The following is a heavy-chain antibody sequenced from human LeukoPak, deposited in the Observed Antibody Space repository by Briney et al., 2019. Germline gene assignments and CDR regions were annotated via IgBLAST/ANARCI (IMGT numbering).Heavy chain of an antibody. Sequence: SVKVSCKASGGTFSSYAISWVRQAPGQGLEWMGGIIPIFGTANYAQKFQGRVTITADESTSTAYMELSSLRSEDTAVYYCATMGDYYDSSGYYYGHYFDYWGQGTLVTVSS. CDR1: GGTFSSYA. V-gene: IGHV1-69*13. CDR3: ATMGDYYDSSGYYYGHYFDY. D-gene: IGHD3-22*01. CDR2: IIPIFGTA. J-gene: IGHJ4*02.